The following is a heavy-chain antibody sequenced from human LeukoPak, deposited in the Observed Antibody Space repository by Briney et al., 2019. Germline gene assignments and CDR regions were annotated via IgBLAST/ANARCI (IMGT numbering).Heavy chain of an antibody. D-gene: IGHD1-1*01. V-gene: IGHV1-46*01. CDR3: ARDLVQGWFDP. CDR1: GYTFTSYG. Sequence: ASVTVSCKASGYTFTSYGISGVRQAPGQGLEWMGIINPSGGSTSYAQKFQGRVTMTRDTSTSTVYMELSSLRSEDTAVYYCARDLVQGWFDPWGEGTLVTVSS. CDR2: INPSGGST. J-gene: IGHJ5*02.